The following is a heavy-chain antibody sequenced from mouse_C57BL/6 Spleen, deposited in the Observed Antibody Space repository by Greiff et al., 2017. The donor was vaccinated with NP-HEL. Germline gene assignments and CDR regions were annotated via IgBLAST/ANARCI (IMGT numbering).Heavy chain of an antibody. CDR2: IDPSDSYT. J-gene: IGHJ2*01. D-gene: IGHD3-2*02. Sequence: QVQLQQSGAELVMPGASVKLSCKASGYTFTSYWMHWVKQRPGQGLEWIGEIDPSDSYTNYNQKFKGKSTLTVDKSSSTAYMQLSSLTSEDSAVYYCATRQLSFDYWGQGTTLTVSS. CDR3: ATRQLSFDY. CDR1: GYTFTSYW. V-gene: IGHV1-69*01.